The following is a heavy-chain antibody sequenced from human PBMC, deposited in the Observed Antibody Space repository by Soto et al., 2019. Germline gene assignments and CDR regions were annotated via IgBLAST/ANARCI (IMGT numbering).Heavy chain of an antibody. J-gene: IGHJ4*02. V-gene: IGHV4-31*03. Sequence: SETLSLTCTVSGGSISSGGYYWSWIRQHPGKGLEWIGYIYYSGSTYYNPSLKSRVTMSVDTSKNQFSLKLSSVTAADTAVYYCARFGVSSTTGYYFDYWGQGTLVTVSS. D-gene: IGHD4-17*01. CDR1: GGSISSGGYY. CDR2: IYYSGST. CDR3: ARFGVSSTTGYYFDY.